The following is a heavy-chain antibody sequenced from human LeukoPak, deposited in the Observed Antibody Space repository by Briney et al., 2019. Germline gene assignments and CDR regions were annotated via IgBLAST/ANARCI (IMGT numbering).Heavy chain of an antibody. Sequence: GRSLRLSCAASGFTFSSYGMHWVRQAPGKGLEWVAVISYDGSNKYYADSVKGRFTISRDNSKNTLYLQMNSLRAEDTAVYYRAKDLCSGGSCYPSSGFDYWGQGTLVTVSS. CDR1: GFTFSSYG. V-gene: IGHV3-30*18. CDR2: ISYDGSNK. CDR3: AKDLCSGGSCYPSSGFDY. J-gene: IGHJ4*02. D-gene: IGHD2-15*01.